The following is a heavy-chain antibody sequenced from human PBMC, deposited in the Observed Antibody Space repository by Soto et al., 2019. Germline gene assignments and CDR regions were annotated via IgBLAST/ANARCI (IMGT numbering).Heavy chain of an antibody. CDR3: AKGAPMVRGSNWFDP. D-gene: IGHD3-10*01. J-gene: IGHJ5*02. CDR1: GYTFTSYG. V-gene: IGHV1-18*01. Sequence: ASVKVSCKASGYTFTSYGISWVRQAPGQGLEWMGWISAYNGNTNYAQKLQGRVTMTTDTSTSTAYMELSSLRSEDTAVYYCAKGAPMVRGSNWFDPWGQGTLVTVSS. CDR2: ISAYNGNT.